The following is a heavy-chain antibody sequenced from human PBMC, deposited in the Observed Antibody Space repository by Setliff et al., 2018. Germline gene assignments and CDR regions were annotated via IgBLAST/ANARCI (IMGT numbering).Heavy chain of an antibody. J-gene: IGHJ6*03. CDR2: TNNDGSDE. V-gene: IGHV3-74*01. CDR1: GFTFSSYW. Sequence: GGSLRLSCAASGFTFSSYWMHWVRQAPGKGLVWVSRTNNDGSDEYYADSVKGRFTISRDNANQSLYLQMNSLRAEDTAVYYCAILALTGYDSSGYYYALEYYYYMDVWGKGTTVTVSS. D-gene: IGHD3-22*01. CDR3: AILALTGYDSSGYYYALEYYYYMDV.